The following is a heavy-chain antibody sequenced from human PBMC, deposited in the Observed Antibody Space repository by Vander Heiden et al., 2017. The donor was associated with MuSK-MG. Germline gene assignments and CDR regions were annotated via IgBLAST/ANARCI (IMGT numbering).Heavy chain of an antibody. V-gene: IGHV3-48*03. CDR1: GFTFSSYE. J-gene: IGHJ4*02. D-gene: IGHD4-17*01. CDR3: ARADDYGDSHPDY. Sequence: EVQLVESGGGLVQPGGSLRLSCAASGFTFSSYEMNWVRQAPGKGLEWVSYISSSGSTIYYADSVKGRFTISRDNAKNSLYLQMNSLRAEDTAVYYCARADDYGDSHPDYWGQGTLVTVSS. CDR2: ISSSGSTI.